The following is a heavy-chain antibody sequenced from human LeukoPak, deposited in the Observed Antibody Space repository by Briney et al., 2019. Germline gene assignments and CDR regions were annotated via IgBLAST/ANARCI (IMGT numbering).Heavy chain of an antibody. Sequence: ASVKVSCRASGYTFTGYYMHWVRQAPGQGLDWMGWINPNSGGTNYAQKFQGRVTMTRDTSISTAYMELSRLRSDDTAVYYCARVRYDDSSSWSSYFDYWGQGTLVTVSS. CDR1: GYTFTGYY. D-gene: IGHD6-13*01. V-gene: IGHV1-2*02. CDR3: ARVRYDDSSSWSSYFDY. CDR2: INPNSGGT. J-gene: IGHJ4*02.